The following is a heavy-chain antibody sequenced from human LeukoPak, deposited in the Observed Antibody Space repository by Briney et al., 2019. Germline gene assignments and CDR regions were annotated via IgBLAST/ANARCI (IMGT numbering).Heavy chain of an antibody. CDR1: GFTFSSYT. D-gene: IGHD3-10*01. V-gene: IGHV3-23*01. Sequence: PGGSLRLSCAASGFTFSSYTMSWVRQAPGEGLEWVSTISGNGGTTYYADSVKGRFTISRDNSKNTLYLQMNSLRAEDTAVYYFAKEVWIGRSYNGMDVWGQGTTVTVSS. J-gene: IGHJ6*02. CDR2: ISGNGGTT. CDR3: AKEVWIGRSYNGMDV.